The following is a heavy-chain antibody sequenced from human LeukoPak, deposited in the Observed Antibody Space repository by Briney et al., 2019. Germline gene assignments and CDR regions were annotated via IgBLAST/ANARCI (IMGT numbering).Heavy chain of an antibody. CDR2: ISSSSSYI. D-gene: IGHD1-26*01. CDR1: GFTFSSYS. Sequence: GGSLRLSCAASGFTFSSYSRNWVRQAPGKGLEWVSSISSSSSYIYYADSVKGRFTISRDNAKTSLYLQMNSLRAEDTAVYYCARLWVVGATRTGFDYWGQGTLVTVSS. V-gene: IGHV3-21*01. J-gene: IGHJ4*02. CDR3: ARLWVVGATRTGFDY.